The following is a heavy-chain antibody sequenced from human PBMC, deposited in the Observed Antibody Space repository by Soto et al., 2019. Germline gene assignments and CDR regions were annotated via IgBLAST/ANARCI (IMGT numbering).Heavy chain of an antibody. CDR1: GFSLSTSGVS. J-gene: IGHJ4*02. V-gene: IGHV2-5*02. Sequence: KESGPTMVKPTQPLTLTCTFLGFSLSTSGVSVGGVRQPPGRALEWLALIYWDDDKHYSPALKSRLTITKDTSKNQVVLTMTNMDPVDTATYDCAHRTGYGALFDFWGQGTLVTVSS. D-gene: IGHD4-17*01. CDR3: AHRTGYGALFDF. CDR2: IYWDDDK.